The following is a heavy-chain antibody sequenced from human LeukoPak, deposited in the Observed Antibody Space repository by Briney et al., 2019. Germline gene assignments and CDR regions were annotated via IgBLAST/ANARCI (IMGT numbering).Heavy chain of an antibody. V-gene: IGHV3-74*01. J-gene: IGHJ4*02. D-gene: IGHD2-2*01. CDR2: INSDGSTT. CDR1: GFTFSSSW. CDR3: TRPESSSSLACDH. Sequence: GGSLRLSCAASGFTFSSSWMHWVRQAPGKGLVWVSRINSDGSTTNSADSVKGRFIISRDNAKNTLYLQMNSLRAEDTAVYYCTRPESSSSLACDHWGQGTLVTVSS.